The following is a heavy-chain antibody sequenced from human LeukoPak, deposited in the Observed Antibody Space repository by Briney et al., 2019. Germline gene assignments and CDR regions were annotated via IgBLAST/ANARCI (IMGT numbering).Heavy chain of an antibody. V-gene: IGHV1-69*01. Sequence: SVKVSCKASGGTFSSYAISWVRQAPGQGPEWMGGIIPIFGTANYAQKFQGRVTITADESTSTAYMELSSLRSEDTAVYYCAREGAYSSSYFDYWGQGTLVTVSS. CDR2: IIPIFGTA. D-gene: IGHD6-13*01. CDR3: AREGAYSSSYFDY. CDR1: GGTFSSYA. J-gene: IGHJ4*02.